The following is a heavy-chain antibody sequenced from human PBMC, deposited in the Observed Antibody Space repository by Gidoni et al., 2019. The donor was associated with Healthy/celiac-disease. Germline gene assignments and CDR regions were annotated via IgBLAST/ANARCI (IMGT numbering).Heavy chain of an antibody. CDR2: IYYSGST. V-gene: IGHV4-39*01. Sequence: QLQLQESGPGLVKPSETLSLTCTVSGGSISSSSYYWGWIRQPPGKGLEWIGSIYYSGSTYYNPSLKSRVTISVDTSKNQFSLKLSSVTAADTAVYYCASPPRGGSYQGGGFDYWGQGTLVTVSS. CDR1: GGSISSSSYY. CDR3: ASPPRGGSYQGGGFDY. J-gene: IGHJ4*02. D-gene: IGHD1-26*01.